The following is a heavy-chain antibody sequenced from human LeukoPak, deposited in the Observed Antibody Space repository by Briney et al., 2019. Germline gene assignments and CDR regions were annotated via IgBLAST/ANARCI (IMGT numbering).Heavy chain of an antibody. Sequence: PSETLSLTCTVSGGSISSSSYYWGWIRQPPGKGLEWIGSIYYSGSTYYNPSLKSRVTISVDTSKNQFSLKLSSVTAADTAVYYCARSLTKYSSSSFDYWGQGTLVTVSS. J-gene: IGHJ4*02. CDR1: GGSISSSSYY. CDR3: ARSLTKYSSSSFDY. V-gene: IGHV4-39*07. D-gene: IGHD6-13*01. CDR2: IYYSGST.